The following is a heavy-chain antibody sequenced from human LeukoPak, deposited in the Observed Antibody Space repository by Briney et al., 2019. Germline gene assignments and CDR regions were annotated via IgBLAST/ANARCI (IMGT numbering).Heavy chain of an antibody. CDR1: GFTFSDYY. J-gene: IGHJ4*02. D-gene: IGHD1-14*01. CDR3: VRQFAGSEDY. CDR2: ISSSGTSI. V-gene: IGHV3-11*01. Sequence: GRSLRLSCAASGFTFSDYYMTWIRQAPGKGLEWVSYISSSGTSIYSADSVKGRFTISRDNAKSSQHLQMSSLRAEDTAVYYCVRQFAGSEDYWGQGTLVTVSS.